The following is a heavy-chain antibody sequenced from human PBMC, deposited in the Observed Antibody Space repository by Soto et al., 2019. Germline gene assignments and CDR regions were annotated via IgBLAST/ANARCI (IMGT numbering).Heavy chain of an antibody. CDR2: IFSNDEK. J-gene: IGHJ4*02. D-gene: IGHD3-22*01. V-gene: IGHV2-26*01. CDR3: ARIRSYYDSSGYYYAIDY. CDR1: GFSLSNARMG. Sequence: QVTLKESGPVLVKSTETLTLTCTVSGFSLSNARMGVSWIRQPPGKALEWLAHIFSNDEKSYSTSLKSRLTISKDTSKSQVVLTMTNMDPVDTATYYCARIRSYYDSSGYYYAIDYWGQGTLVTVSS.